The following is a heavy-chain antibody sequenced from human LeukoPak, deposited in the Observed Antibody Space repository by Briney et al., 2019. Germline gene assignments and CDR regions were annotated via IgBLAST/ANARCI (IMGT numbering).Heavy chain of an antibody. V-gene: IGHV4-39*02. J-gene: IGHJ6*02. D-gene: IGHD4-23*01. Sequence: ASETLSLTCIVSGGSISSISSNNYHWGWIRQPPGKGLEWIGSIYYSGSTYYNPSLKSRVTISVDTSKNQFSLKLSSVTAADTALYYCAREMGVVTAHGIDVWGQGTTVTVSS. CDR2: IYYSGST. CDR3: AREMGVVTAHGIDV. CDR1: GGSISSISSNNYH.